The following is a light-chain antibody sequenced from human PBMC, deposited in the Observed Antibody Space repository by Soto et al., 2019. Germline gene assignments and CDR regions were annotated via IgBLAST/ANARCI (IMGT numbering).Light chain of an antibody. V-gene: IGLV2-11*01. Sequence: QSALTQPRSVSGSPGQSVTISCTGTGSDVGNYNYVSWYQQYPGKAPKVIIYDVTKRPAGVPGRFSGSKSGTTASLIISGLQTEDEATYYCSSYAGKQRLFGGGTKLTVL. CDR2: DVT. J-gene: IGLJ3*02. CDR1: GSDVGNYNY. CDR3: SSYAGKQRL.